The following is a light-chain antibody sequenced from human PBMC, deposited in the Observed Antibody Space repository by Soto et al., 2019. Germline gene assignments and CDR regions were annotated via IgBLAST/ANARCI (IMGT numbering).Light chain of an antibody. CDR3: QQYCSSPPT. CDR1: QSVTSSY. V-gene: IGKV3-20*01. Sequence: EIVWTQSPGTLSLSPGEGATLSCRASQSVTSSYLAWYQQKPGQAPRLLIYGVSSRATGIPDRFSGSGSGTDFTLTISRLEPEDFAVYYCQQYCSSPPTFGQGTRLEIK. CDR2: GVS. J-gene: IGKJ5*01.